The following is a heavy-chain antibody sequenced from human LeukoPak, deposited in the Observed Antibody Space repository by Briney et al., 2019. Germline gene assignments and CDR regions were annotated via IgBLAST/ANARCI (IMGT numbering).Heavy chain of an antibody. CDR2: INHSGSN. D-gene: IGHD5-12*01. Sequence: SQTLSLTCAVYGGSFSGYYWSWIRQPPGKGLEWIGEINHSGSNNYNPSLKSRVTISVDTSKNQFSLKLSSVTAADTAVYYCARGGYSGYPTPLYYGMDVWGKGTTVTVSS. J-gene: IGHJ6*04. V-gene: IGHV4-34*01. CDR3: ARGGYSGYPTPLYYGMDV. CDR1: GGSFSGYY.